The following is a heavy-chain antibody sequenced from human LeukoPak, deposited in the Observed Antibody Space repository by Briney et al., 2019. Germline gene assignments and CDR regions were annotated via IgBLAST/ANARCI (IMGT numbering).Heavy chain of an antibody. D-gene: IGHD6-19*01. CDR2: ISGSGGST. J-gene: IGHJ6*02. Sequence: PGGSLRLSCAASGFTFSSYAMSWVRQAPGKGLEWVSAISGSGGSTYYADSVKGRFTISRDNSKNTLYLQMNSLRAEDTAVYYCAREFYSSDYYGMDAWGQGTTVTVSS. CDR3: AREFYSSDYYGMDA. V-gene: IGHV3-23*01. CDR1: GFTFSSYA.